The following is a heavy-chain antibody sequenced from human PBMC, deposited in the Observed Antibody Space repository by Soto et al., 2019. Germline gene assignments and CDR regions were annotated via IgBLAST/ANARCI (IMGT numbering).Heavy chain of an antibody. V-gene: IGHV3-7*03. CDR3: ARGSQGHYDLHYGVDA. CDR1: AFTFSSYW. J-gene: IGHJ6*02. CDR2: IKQEGSEK. Sequence: GGSLRLSCAASAFTFSSYWMSWVRQAPGRGLEWVANIKQEGSEKSYVDSVKGRFTISRDNAKNSLYLQMNSLRAEDAAVYYCARGSQGHYDLHYGVDAWGQGTTVTVSS. D-gene: IGHD3-3*01.